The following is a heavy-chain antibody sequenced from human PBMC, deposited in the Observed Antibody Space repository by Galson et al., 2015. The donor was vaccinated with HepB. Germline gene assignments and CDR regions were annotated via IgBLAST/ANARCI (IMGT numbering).Heavy chain of an antibody. CDR3: ARVPYKTARPEGMDDYYAMDV. Sequence: VKVSCKASGYTFINYYIHWVRQAPGQGLEWVGFINPSDGRSTYAQKIQGRVTMTRDTSTSTVYMELSSLRSEDTAVYYCARVPYKTARPEGMDDYYAMDVWGQGTTVTVSS. J-gene: IGHJ6*02. V-gene: IGHV1-46*01. D-gene: IGHD6-6*01. CDR2: INPSDGRS. CDR1: GYTFINYY.